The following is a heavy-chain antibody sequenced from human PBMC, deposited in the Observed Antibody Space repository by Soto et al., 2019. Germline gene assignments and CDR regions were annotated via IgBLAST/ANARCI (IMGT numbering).Heavy chain of an antibody. Sequence: QVQLVESGGGVVQPGRSLRLSCAASGFTFSSYGKHWVRQAPGKGLEWVAVIWYDGNIKYYADSVKGRFTISRDNSKNTLFLQMNSLRAEDTAVYYCARVSEGGSYYGGLDYWGQGTLVTVSS. D-gene: IGHD1-26*01. CDR2: IWYDGNIK. J-gene: IGHJ4*02. CDR1: GFTFSSYG. V-gene: IGHV3-33*01. CDR3: ARVSEGGSYYGGLDY.